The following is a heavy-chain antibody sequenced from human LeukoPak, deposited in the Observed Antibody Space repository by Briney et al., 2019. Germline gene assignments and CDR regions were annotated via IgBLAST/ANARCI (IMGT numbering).Heavy chain of an antibody. CDR3: ARSSAGVGATNLNY. D-gene: IGHD1-26*01. CDR1: GGTFSSYT. J-gene: IGHJ4*02. CDR2: IIPILGIA. V-gene: IGHV1-69*02. Sequence: GASVEVSCKASGGTFSSYTISWVRQAPGQGLEWMGRIIPILGIANYAQKFQGRVTITADKSTSTAYMELSSLRSEDTAVYYCARSSAGVGATNLNYWGQGTLVTVSS.